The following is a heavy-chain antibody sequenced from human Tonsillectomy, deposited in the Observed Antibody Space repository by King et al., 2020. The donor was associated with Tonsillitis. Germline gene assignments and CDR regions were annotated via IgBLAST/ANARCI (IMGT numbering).Heavy chain of an antibody. CDR1: GFTFNNYR. J-gene: IGHJ4*01. D-gene: IGHD2-2*02. CDR2: ITPDGTNT. Sequence: VQLVESGGGLVQPGGSLTLSCAASGFTFNNYRIHWVRHAPGKGLVWVSRITPDGTNTAYADSVKGRFTISRDNAKNTAYLQMNSLRVEDTAVYYCSRXYXDXXGXGPLVTVSS. CDR3: SRXYXDX. V-gene: IGHV3-74*01.